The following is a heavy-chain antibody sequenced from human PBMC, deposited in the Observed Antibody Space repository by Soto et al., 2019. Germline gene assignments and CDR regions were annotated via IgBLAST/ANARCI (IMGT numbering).Heavy chain of an antibody. CDR1: GFAFSSYT. Sequence: GGSLRLSCAASGFAFSSYTMNWVRQAPGKGLEWVSSISGSDNNIYYADSMKGRLTISRDNSKNSLYLQMNSLRAEDTAVYYCARIVATIYYYYYGTDVWGQGTTVTVSS. J-gene: IGHJ6*02. CDR2: ISGSDNNI. D-gene: IGHD5-12*01. V-gene: IGHV3-21*01. CDR3: ARIVATIYYYYYGTDV.